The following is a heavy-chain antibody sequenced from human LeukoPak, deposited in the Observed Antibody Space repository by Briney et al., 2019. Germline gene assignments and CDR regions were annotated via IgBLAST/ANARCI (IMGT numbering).Heavy chain of an antibody. CDR3: ARGIAVAGTGYFDY. D-gene: IGHD6-19*01. V-gene: IGHV1-18*01. CDR1: GYTFTSYG. Sequence: ASVKVSCKASGYTFTSYGISWVRQAPGQGLEWMGWISAYNGNTNYAQKLQGRVTMTTDTSTSTAYMELRSLRSDDTAMYYCARGIAVAGTGYFDYWGQGTLVTVSS. CDR2: ISAYNGNT. J-gene: IGHJ4*02.